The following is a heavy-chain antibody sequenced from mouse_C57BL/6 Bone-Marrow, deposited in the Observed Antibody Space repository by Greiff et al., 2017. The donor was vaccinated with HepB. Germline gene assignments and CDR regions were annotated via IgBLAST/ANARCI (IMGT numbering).Heavy chain of an antibody. CDR1: GFNIKDDY. CDR2: IDPENGDT. Sequence: EVQLQQSGAELVRPGASVKLSCTASGFNIKDDYMHWVKQRPEQGLEWIGWIDPENGDTEYASKFQGKATITADTSSNTAYLQLSSLTSEDTAVYYCTTYSSGSLDYWGQGTTLTVSS. CDR3: TTYSSGSLDY. V-gene: IGHV14-4*01. D-gene: IGHD3-2*02. J-gene: IGHJ2*01.